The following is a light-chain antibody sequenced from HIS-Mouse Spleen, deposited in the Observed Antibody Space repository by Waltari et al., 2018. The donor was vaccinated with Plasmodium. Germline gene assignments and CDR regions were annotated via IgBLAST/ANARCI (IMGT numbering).Light chain of an antibody. Sequence: EIVMTQSPATLSVSPGERATLSCRASQSVSSNLAWYQQKPGQAPRLLIYGASTRATGLPARFSGSGYGTEFTLTISSLQSEDFAVYSCQQYNNWPFTFGPGTKVDIK. CDR3: QQYNNWPFT. CDR1: QSVSSN. J-gene: IGKJ3*01. V-gene: IGKV3-15*01. CDR2: GAS.